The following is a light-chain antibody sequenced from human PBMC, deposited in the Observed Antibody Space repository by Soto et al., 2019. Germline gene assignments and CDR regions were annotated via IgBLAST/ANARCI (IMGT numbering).Light chain of an antibody. V-gene: IGKV3-20*01. Sequence: EIVLPQSPGTLSLSPGERGTLSCRASQNLGTLYLAWFQQKPGQAPRLLIYAASSRATGIPDRFSGSGSGTDFTLTISRLEPEDFAVYYCQDYGSSPQTFGQGTKVDI. CDR3: QDYGSSPQT. J-gene: IGKJ1*01. CDR1: QNLGTLY. CDR2: AAS.